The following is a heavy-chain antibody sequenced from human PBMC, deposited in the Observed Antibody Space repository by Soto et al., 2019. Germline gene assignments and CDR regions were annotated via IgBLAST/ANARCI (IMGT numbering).Heavy chain of an antibody. J-gene: IGHJ4*02. CDR2: INHSGNT. CDR1: GASLSDNY. V-gene: IGHV4-34*01. CDR3: ARESRLGPVTTRGLNRNYFDY. Sequence: SETLSLTCAVYGASLSDNYCNWLRQPPGKGLEWIGEINHSGNTNYNPSLRSRVTISIDTSKNQLSLNLRSVSAADTAVYYCARESRLGPVTTRGLNRNYFDYWGQGTLVTVSS. D-gene: IGHD4-4*01.